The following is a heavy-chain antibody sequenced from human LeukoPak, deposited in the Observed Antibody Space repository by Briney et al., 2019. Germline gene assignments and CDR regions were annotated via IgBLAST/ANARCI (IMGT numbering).Heavy chain of an antibody. CDR3: AKYLYTSGRFYDY. J-gene: IGHJ4*02. V-gene: IGHV3-23*01. CDR1: GFTFASYA. Sequence: GGSLRLSCAASGFTFASYAMTWVRQAPGKGLEWVSAIISNGGSTCYADSVKGRFTISRDNSKNTLFLQMNSLRAEDTALYYCAKYLYTSGRFYDYWGQGTLVTVSS. CDR2: IISNGGST. D-gene: IGHD3-10*01.